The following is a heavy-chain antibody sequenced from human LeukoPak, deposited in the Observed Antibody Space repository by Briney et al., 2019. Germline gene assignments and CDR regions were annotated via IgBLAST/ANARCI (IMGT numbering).Heavy chain of an antibody. CDR3: ARCHSSSWSSDAFDI. D-gene: IGHD6-13*01. CDR1: GFTVSSNY. CDR2: IYSGGST. V-gene: IGHV3-53*04. Sequence: GGSLRLSCAASGFTVSSNYMSWVRQAPGKGLEWVSVIYSGGSTYYADSVKGRFTISRHNSKNTLYLQMNSLRAEDTAVYYCARCHSSSWSSDAFDIWGQGTMVTVSS. J-gene: IGHJ3*02.